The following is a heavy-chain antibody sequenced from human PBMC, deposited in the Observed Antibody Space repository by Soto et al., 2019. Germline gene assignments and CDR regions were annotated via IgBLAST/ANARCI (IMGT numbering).Heavy chain of an antibody. CDR2: IKQDGSEK. V-gene: IGHV3-7*03. D-gene: IGHD3-9*01. CDR3: ARVTYYDILTGYYLSSRGPYQH. Sequence: ESGGGLVQPGGSLRLSCAASGFTFSSYWMSWVRQAPGKGLEWVANIKQDGSEKYYVDSVKGRFTISRDNAKNSLYLQMNSLRAEDTAVYYCARVTYYDILTGYYLSSRGPYQHWGQGTLVTVSS. CDR1: GFTFSSYW. J-gene: IGHJ1*01.